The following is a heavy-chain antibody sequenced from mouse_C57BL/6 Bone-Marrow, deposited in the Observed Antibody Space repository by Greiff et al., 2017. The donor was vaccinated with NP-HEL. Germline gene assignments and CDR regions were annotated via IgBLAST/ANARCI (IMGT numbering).Heavy chain of an antibody. CDR3: ARPLRRPAWFAY. CDR1: GYTFTDYY. V-gene: IGHV1-19*01. J-gene: IGHJ3*01. Sequence: VQLKESGPVLVKPGASVKMSCKASGYTFTDYYMNWVKQSHGKSLEWIGVINPYNGGTSYNQKFKGKATLTVDKSSSTAYMELNSLTSEDSAVYYCARPLRRPAWFAYWGQGTLVTVSA. CDR2: INPYNGGT.